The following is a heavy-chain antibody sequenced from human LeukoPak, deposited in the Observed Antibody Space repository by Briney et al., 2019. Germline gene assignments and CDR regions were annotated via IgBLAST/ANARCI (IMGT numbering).Heavy chain of an antibody. V-gene: IGHV3-66*01. J-gene: IGHJ3*02. D-gene: IGHD3-3*01. CDR2: IYSGDST. Sequence: GGSLRLSCAASGXTVSGNYMSWARQAPGKGLEWVSIIYSGDSTYYADSVKGRFTISRDNSKNTLYLQMNSLRAEDTAVYYCARVFWEKDGFIGAFDIWGQGTMVTVSS. CDR1: GXTVSGNY. CDR3: ARVFWEKDGFIGAFDI.